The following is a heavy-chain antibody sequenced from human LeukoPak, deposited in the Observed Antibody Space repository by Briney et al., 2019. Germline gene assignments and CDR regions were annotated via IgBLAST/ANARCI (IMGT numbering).Heavy chain of an antibody. V-gene: IGHV4-59*01. J-gene: IGHJ4*02. Sequence: SETLSLTCTVSGGSISNYQWSWMRQPPGKGLEWIGYIYYSGSTNYNPSLKSRVTISVDTSKNQFSLRLSSVTAADTAVYYCARVTGYMTEDYFDYWGQGTLITVSS. D-gene: IGHD6-13*01. CDR3: ARVTGYMTEDYFDY. CDR1: GGSISNYQ. CDR2: IYYSGST.